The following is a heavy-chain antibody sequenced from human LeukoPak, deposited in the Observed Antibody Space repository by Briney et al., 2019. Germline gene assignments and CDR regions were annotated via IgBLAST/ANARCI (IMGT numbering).Heavy chain of an antibody. D-gene: IGHD6-13*01. CDR3: ARGGMQQLVLNS. CDR1: GGSISSSNW. CDR2: INHSGST. Sequence: SETLSLTCAVSGGSISSSNWWSWVRQPPGKGLEWIGEINHSGSTNYNPSLKSRVTISVDTSKNQFSLKLSSVTAADTAVYYCARGGMQQLVLNSWGQGTLVTVSS. V-gene: IGHV4-4*02. J-gene: IGHJ4*02.